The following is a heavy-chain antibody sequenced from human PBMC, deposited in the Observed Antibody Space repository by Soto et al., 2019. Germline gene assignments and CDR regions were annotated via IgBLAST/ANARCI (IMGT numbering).Heavy chain of an antibody. J-gene: IGHJ5*02. CDR1: GYAFSIYW. Sequence: PGESLKISCQGSGYAFSIYWIAWVRQMPGKGLEWMGIIYPGDSDTRYSPSFQGQVTISVDKSITTAYLQWSSLKASDTAMYYCARGYCTATICDPWFDPWGQGTLVTV. V-gene: IGHV5-51*01. CDR3: ARGYCTATICDPWFDP. D-gene: IGHD2-8*02. CDR2: IYPGDSDT.